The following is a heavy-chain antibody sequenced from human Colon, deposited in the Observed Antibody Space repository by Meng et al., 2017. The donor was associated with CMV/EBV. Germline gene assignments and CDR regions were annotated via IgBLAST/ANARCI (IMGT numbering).Heavy chain of an antibody. D-gene: IGHD3-3*01. J-gene: IGHJ6*02. Sequence: GESLKISCAASGFTVSSNYMSWVRQAPGKGLEWVSVIYSGGSTYYADSVKGRFTISRDNSKNTLYLQMNSLRAEDTAVYYCARGYDFWSGYYGMDVWGHGTTVTVSS. CDR2: IYSGGST. CDR3: ARGYDFWSGYYGMDV. V-gene: IGHV3-66*02. CDR1: GFTVSSNY.